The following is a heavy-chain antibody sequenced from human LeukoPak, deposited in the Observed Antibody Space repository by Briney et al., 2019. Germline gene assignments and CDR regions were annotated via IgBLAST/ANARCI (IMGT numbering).Heavy chain of an antibody. D-gene: IGHD3-3*01. Sequence: LTGGSLRLSCAASGFTFSSYAMSWVRQAPGKGLEWVSAISGSGGSTYYADSVKGRFTISRDNSKNTLYLQMNSLRAEDTAVYYCAKDGILRFLEWLLYFDYWGQGTLVTVSS. CDR2: ISGSGGST. J-gene: IGHJ4*02. CDR3: AKDGILRFLEWLLYFDY. V-gene: IGHV3-23*01. CDR1: GFTFSSYA.